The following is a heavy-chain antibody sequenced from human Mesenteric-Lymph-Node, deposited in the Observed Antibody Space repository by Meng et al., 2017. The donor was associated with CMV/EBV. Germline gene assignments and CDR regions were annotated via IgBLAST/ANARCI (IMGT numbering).Heavy chain of an antibody. Sequence: GESLKISCAASGLSFSNYWMTWVRQAPGKGLEWVANIKEDGGLKYYLDSVEGRFTISRDNAKNSLYLQMNSLRAEDTAVYYCARDSTIAAADYWGQGTLVTVSS. D-gene: IGHD6-13*01. V-gene: IGHV3-7*01. CDR3: ARDSTIAAADY. CDR1: GLSFSNYW. J-gene: IGHJ4*02. CDR2: IKEDGGLK.